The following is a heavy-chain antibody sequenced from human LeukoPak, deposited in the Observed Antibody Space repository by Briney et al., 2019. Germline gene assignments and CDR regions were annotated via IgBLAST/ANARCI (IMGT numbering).Heavy chain of an antibody. CDR2: IIPIFGTA. Sequence: SVKVSCKASGGTLSSYAISWVRQAPGQGLEWMGGIIPIFGTANYAQKFQGRVTITADESTSTAYMELSSLRSEDTAVYYCARGRPVAGIECFDYWGQGTLVTVSS. CDR3: ARGRPVAGIECFDY. J-gene: IGHJ4*02. D-gene: IGHD6-19*01. CDR1: GGTLSSYA. V-gene: IGHV1-69*13.